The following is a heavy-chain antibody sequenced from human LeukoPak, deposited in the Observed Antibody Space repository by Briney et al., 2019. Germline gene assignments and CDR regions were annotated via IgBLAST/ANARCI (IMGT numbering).Heavy chain of an antibody. CDR1: GFTFSTYS. CDR2: IISSSSYI. Sequence: GGSLRLSCAASGFTFSTYSMNWVRQAPGKGLEWVSSIISSSSYIYYADSVKGRFTISRDNSKNTLYLQMNSLRAEDTAVYYCAKGYNYSKGWFDPWGQGTLVTVSS. J-gene: IGHJ5*02. D-gene: IGHD4-11*01. CDR3: AKGYNYSKGWFDP. V-gene: IGHV3-21*04.